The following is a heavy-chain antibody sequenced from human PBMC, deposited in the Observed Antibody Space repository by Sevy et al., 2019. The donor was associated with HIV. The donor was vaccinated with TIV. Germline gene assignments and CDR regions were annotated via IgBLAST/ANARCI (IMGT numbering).Heavy chain of an antibody. V-gene: IGHV5-51*01. Sequence: GESLKISCKGSGYGFTSYWIGWVRQMPGKGLEWMGIIYPGDSDTRYSPSFQGQVTISADKSISTAYLQWSSLKASDTAMYYCARRRGGGYYYYYGMDVWGQGTTVTVSS. J-gene: IGHJ6*02. CDR2: IYPGDSDT. CDR1: GYGFTSYW. D-gene: IGHD2-15*01. CDR3: ARRRGGGYYYYYGMDV.